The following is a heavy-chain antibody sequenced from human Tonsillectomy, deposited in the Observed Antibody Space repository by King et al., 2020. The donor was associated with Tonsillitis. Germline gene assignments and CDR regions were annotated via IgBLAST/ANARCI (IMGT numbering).Heavy chain of an antibody. J-gene: IGHJ4*02. CDR3: TSVTWNGRFDY. V-gene: IGHV3-15*01. D-gene: IGHD3-3*01. Sequence: VQLVESGGGLVEPGGSLRLSCAVSGFTFSDAWMRWVRQAPGKGLEWVGRIKSKSGGGTADYAAPVRGTFTISRDDSKNTLYLQMNGLKTEDTAVYYCTSVTWNGRFDYWGQGAVVTVSS. CDR2: IKSKSGGGTA. CDR1: GFTFSDAW.